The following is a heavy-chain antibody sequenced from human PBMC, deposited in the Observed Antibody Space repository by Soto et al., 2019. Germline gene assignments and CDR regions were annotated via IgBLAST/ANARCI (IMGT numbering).Heavy chain of an antibody. J-gene: IGHJ6*02. CDR3: VRDQTLGVVGPAAPNKPYYYGMDV. Sequence: QVQLVQSGAEVKKPGSSVKVSCKASGGTFSSYAISWVRQAPGQGLEWMGGIIPIFGTANYAQKFQGRVTITADESTRTAYMELSCLRSEDTAVYYCVRDQTLGVVGPAAPNKPYYYGMDVWGQGTTVTVSS. CDR2: IIPIFGTA. V-gene: IGHV1-69*01. CDR1: GGTFSSYA. D-gene: IGHD2-2*01.